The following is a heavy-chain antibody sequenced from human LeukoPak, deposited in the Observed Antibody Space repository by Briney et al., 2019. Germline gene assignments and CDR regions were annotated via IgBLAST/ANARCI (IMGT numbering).Heavy chain of an antibody. D-gene: IGHD3-10*01. V-gene: IGHV4-34*01. J-gene: IGHJ4*02. CDR3: ARGPHSYYSGGNYNVREFDY. CDR1: GGSFSDYY. CDR2: INHSGRT. Sequence: PSETLSLSCAVYGGSFSDYYWSWIREAPGKGLEWIGEINHSGRTNYNPSLKSRVTISVDTSKNQFSLQLKSMTAADTAVFYCARGPHSYYSGGNYNVREFDYWGQGTLVTVSS.